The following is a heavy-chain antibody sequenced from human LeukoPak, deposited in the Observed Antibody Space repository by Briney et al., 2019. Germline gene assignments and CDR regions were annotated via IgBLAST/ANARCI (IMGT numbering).Heavy chain of an antibody. J-gene: IGHJ2*01. CDR3: ARDPGVGGTTYWYFVL. CDR1: GYTFTGYY. Sequence: ASVKVSCKASGYTFTGYYIHWVRQAPGQGLEWMGWVNPNSGDTNYPQKFQGRVTMTRDTSITTAYMELTGLRSDDTAVYYCARDPGVGGTTYWYFVLWGRGTLVTVSS. V-gene: IGHV1-2*02. D-gene: IGHD1-26*01. CDR2: VNPNSGDT.